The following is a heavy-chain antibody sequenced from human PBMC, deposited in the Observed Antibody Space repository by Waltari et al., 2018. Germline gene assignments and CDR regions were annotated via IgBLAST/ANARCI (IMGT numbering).Heavy chain of an antibody. V-gene: IGHV2-5*01. CDR3: AHVTGVSVEYYDFWSGYRLPDAFDI. CDR2: IYWNDDK. Sequence: QITLKESGPTLVKPTQTLTLTCTFSGFSLSTSGVGVGWIRQPPGKAMEWLALIYWNDDKRYSPSLKSRLTITKDTSKNQVVLTMTNMDPVDTATYYCAHVTGVSVEYYDFWSGYRLPDAFDIWGQGTMVTVSS. J-gene: IGHJ3*02. D-gene: IGHD3-3*01. CDR1: GFSLSTSGVG.